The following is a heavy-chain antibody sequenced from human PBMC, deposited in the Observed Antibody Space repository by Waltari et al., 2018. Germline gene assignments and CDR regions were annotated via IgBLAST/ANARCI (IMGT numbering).Heavy chain of an antibody. CDR2: IYHSGAH. V-gene: IGHV4-4*02. D-gene: IGHD3-16*01. Sequence: QVQLQESGPGLVKPSGTLSLTCAVSGGSISSSNWWSWGSQPPGKGLEGIGEIYHSGAHNNNPSPNGRVPRSVDKSKKHFSRKLSSLTAADTAVYYCARAHMITFGGVPHPPYYFDYWGQGTLVTVSS. J-gene: IGHJ4*02. CDR3: ARAHMITFGGVPHPPYYFDY. CDR1: GGSISSSNW.